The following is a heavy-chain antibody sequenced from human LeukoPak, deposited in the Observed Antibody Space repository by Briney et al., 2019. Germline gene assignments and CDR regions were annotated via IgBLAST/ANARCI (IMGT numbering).Heavy chain of an antibody. CDR1: GYTFTSYG. CDR3: AGGHIWFGEFRYDY. V-gene: IGHV1-69*06. D-gene: IGHD3-10*01. J-gene: IGHJ4*02. CDR2: IIPIFGTA. Sequence: SVKVSCKASGYTFTSYGISWVRQAPGQGLEWMGGIIPIFGTANYAQKFQGRVTITADKSTSTAYMELSSLRSEDTAVYYCAGGHIWFGEFRYDYWGQGTLVTVSS.